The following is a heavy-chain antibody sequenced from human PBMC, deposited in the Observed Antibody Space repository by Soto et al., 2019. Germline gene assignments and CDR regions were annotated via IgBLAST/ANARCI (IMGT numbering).Heavy chain of an antibody. J-gene: IGHJ6*02. CDR2: IGGVGDT. CDR1: GFNFSSYA. CDR3: AKDGTTAGIHFYGMDV. D-gene: IGHD6-13*01. Sequence: GGSLRLSFAASGFNFSSYAMTWVRQAPGKGLEWVSAIGGVGDTFYADSVKGRFTISRDISKNTLFLQMNSLRAEDTALYFCAKDGTTAGIHFYGMDVWGQGTTVTVSS. V-gene: IGHV3-23*01.